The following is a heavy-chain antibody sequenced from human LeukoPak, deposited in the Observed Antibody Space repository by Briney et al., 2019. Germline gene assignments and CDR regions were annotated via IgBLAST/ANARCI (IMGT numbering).Heavy chain of an antibody. Sequence: SETLSLTCTVSGDSISSGSYYWSWIRQPAGKGLEWIGRIYTSGSTNYNPSLKSRVTISVDMSKNQFSLKLSSVTAADTAVYYCARDVLRHLDWSHWYFDLWGRGTLVTVSS. V-gene: IGHV4-61*02. J-gene: IGHJ2*01. CDR3: ARDVLRHLDWSHWYFDL. D-gene: IGHD3-9*01. CDR1: GDSISSGSYY. CDR2: IYTSGST.